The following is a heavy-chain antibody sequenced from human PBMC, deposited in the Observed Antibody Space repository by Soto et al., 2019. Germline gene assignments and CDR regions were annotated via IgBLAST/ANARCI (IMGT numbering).Heavy chain of an antibody. CDR1: GGSISSGGYY. D-gene: IGHD3-16*02. CDR3: ARDRYDYWYFDL. J-gene: IGHJ2*01. Sequence: SETLSLTCTVSGGSISSGGYYWSWIRQHPGKGLEWIGYIYYSGSTYYNPSLKSRVTISVDTSKNQFSLKLSSVTAADTAVYYCARDRYDYWYFDLWGRGTLVTV. CDR2: IYYSGST. V-gene: IGHV4-31*03.